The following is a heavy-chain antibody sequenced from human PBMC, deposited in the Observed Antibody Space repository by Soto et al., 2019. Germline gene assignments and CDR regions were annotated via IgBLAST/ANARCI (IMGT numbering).Heavy chain of an antibody. CDR3: AKLTNPXXYVRAY. D-gene: IGHD3-10*02. Sequence: GGSLRLSCTASGFSFNSNALSWVRQAPGKGLEWVSVISGSGGVTFYADSVRGRFFISRDNSKNTMFLQMNSLRADDTALYYCAKLTNPXXYVRAYWGQGTLVTVSS. V-gene: IGHV3-23*01. CDR1: GFSFNSNA. CDR2: ISGSGGVT. J-gene: IGHJ4*02.